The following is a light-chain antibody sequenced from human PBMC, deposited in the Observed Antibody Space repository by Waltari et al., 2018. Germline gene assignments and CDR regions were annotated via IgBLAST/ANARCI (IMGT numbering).Light chain of an antibody. Sequence: EIVLTQSPGTLSLSPGESASLSCRASQSLGNTYLDWYQQKPGQAPRLLIFDASRRATGIPDRFSGSGSGTDFTLTISRLEPEDFAVYFCQKYGRTPRPFGGGTKVEI. CDR2: DAS. V-gene: IGKV3-20*01. CDR3: QKYGRTPRP. J-gene: IGKJ4*01. CDR1: QSLGNTY.